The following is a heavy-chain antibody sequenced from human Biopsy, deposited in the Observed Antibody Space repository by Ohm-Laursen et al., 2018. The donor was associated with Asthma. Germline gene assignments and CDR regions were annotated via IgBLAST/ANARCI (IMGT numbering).Heavy chain of an antibody. CDR1: GFSFSDYY. D-gene: IGHD1-26*01. Sequence: SLRLSCAASGFSFSDYYMTWMRQAPGKGLEWVSSISSSGSTTYPAESVKGRFTISRDNAQKSLFLQMGSLRAEDTAIYYCARVFESSEWDPFYHFGLDVWGQGTTVAVSS. V-gene: IGHV3-11*01. J-gene: IGHJ6*02. CDR3: ARVFESSEWDPFYHFGLDV. CDR2: ISSSGSTT.